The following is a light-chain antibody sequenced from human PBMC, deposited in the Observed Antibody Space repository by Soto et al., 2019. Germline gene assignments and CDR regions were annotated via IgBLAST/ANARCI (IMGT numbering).Light chain of an antibody. V-gene: IGLV2-8*01. J-gene: IGLJ1*01. Sequence: QSALTQPPSASGSPGQSVTISCTGTSSDVGGYNYVSWYQQHPGKAPKLMIYEVSNRPSGVADRFSGSKSGNTASLTVSGLQAEDEGDYYCSYCASSNLGVFGTGTKVTVL. CDR2: EVS. CDR3: SYCASSNLGV. CDR1: SSDVGGYNY.